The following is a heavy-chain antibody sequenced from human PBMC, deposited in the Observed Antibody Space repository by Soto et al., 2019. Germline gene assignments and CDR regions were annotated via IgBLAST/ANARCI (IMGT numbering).Heavy chain of an antibody. J-gene: IGHJ4*02. D-gene: IGHD3-22*01. CDR1: GFTFSNAW. Sequence: GGSLRLSCAASGFTFSNAWMNWVRQAPGKGLEWVGRIKSKTDGGTTDYAAPVKGRFTISRDDSKNTLYLQMNSLKTEDTAVYYCTTGYYYDSSGYYRVPDYWGQGTLVTVSS. V-gene: IGHV3-15*07. CDR3: TTGYYYDSSGYYRVPDY. CDR2: IKSKTDGGTT.